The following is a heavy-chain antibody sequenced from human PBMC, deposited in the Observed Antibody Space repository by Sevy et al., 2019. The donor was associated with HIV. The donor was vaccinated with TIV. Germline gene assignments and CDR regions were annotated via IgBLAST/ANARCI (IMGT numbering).Heavy chain of an antibody. Sequence: SETLSLTCTVSGGSISSYYWSWIRQPAGKGLEWIGRIYTSGSTNYNPSLKSRVTMSVDRSKNQFSLKLSSVTAADTAVYYCARQRGYCSSISCEDAFDIWGQGTMVTVSS. CDR2: IYTSGST. J-gene: IGHJ3*02. D-gene: IGHD2-2*01. CDR1: GGSISSYY. V-gene: IGHV4-4*07. CDR3: ARQRGYCSSISCEDAFDI.